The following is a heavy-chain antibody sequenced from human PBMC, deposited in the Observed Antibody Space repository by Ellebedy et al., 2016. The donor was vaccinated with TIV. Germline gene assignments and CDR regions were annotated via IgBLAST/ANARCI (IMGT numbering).Heavy chain of an antibody. CDR2: IYGGGST. V-gene: IGHV3-53*01. D-gene: IGHD6-13*01. Sequence: GGSLRLSCAASGFTVNRNCMTWVRQAPGKGLEWVSLIYGGGSTYYADSVKGRFTISRDNSKNTLYLQMNSLRAEDTAVYYCAKDTRGQQLVLGDYWGQGTLVTVSS. J-gene: IGHJ4*02. CDR1: GFTVNRNC. CDR3: AKDTRGQQLVLGDY.